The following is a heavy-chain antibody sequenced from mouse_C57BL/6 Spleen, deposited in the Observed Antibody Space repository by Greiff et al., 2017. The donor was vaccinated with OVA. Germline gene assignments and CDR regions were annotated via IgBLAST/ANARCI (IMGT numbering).Heavy chain of an antibody. CDR1: GFTFSNYW. CDR3: TKSNYDY. J-gene: IGHJ2*01. V-gene: IGHV6-3*01. CDR2: IRLKSDNYAT. D-gene: IGHD2-5*01. Sequence: EVKLVESGGGLVQPGGSMKLSCVASGFTFSNYWMNWVRQSPEQGLEWVAQIRLKSDNYATHYAESVKGRFTSSRDDSKSSVYLQMKNLRAEDTGIYYCTKSNYDYWGQGTTLTVSA.